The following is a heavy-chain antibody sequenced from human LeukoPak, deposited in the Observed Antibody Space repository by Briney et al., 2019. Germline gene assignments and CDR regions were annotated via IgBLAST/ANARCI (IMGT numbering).Heavy chain of an antibody. CDR1: GDSISSYY. V-gene: IGHV4-59*01. CDR3: ASSYDTAMVH. CDR2: IYNSGST. J-gene: IGHJ4*02. D-gene: IGHD5-18*01. Sequence: SETLSLTCTVSGDSISSYYWGWIRQPPGKGLEWIGYIYNSGSTNYNPSLKSRVTISINTSKEQFSLKLSSVTAADTAVYYCASSYDTAMVHWGQGTLVTVSS.